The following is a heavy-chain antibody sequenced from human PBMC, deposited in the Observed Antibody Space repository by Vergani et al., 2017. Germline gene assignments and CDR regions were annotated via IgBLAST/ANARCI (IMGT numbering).Heavy chain of an antibody. CDR3: AKTNLPTYYYDSSGYRWFDP. CDR2: INSDGSST. J-gene: IGHJ5*02. V-gene: IGHV3-74*01. Sequence: EVQLVESGGGLVQPGGSLRLSCAASGFTFSSYWMHWVRQAPGKGLVWVSRINSDGSSTSYADSVKGRFTISRDNAKNTLYLQMNSLRAEDTAVYYCAKTNLPTYYYDSSGYRWFDPWGQGTLVTVSS. D-gene: IGHD3-22*01. CDR1: GFTFSSYW.